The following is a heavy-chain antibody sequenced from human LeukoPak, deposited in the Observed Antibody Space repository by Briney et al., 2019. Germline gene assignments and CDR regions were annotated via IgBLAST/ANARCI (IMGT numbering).Heavy chain of an antibody. D-gene: IGHD4-17*01. CDR2: ISYDGSNK. CDR1: GFTFSSYG. CDR3: AKGPSYGEAEYFQH. J-gene: IGHJ1*01. Sequence: GGSLRLSCAASGFTFSSYGMYWVRQAPGKGLEWVAVISYDGSNKYYADSVKGRFTISRDNSKNTLYLQMNSLRAEDTAVYYCAKGPSYGEAEYFQHWGQGTLVTVSS. V-gene: IGHV3-30*18.